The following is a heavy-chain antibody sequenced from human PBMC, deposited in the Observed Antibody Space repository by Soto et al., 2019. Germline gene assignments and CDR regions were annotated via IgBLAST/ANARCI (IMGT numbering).Heavy chain of an antibody. V-gene: IGHV4-61*01. Sequence: SSETLSLTCTVSGGSVSSGSYYWSWIRQPPGKGLEWIGYIYYSGSTNYNPSLKSRVTISVDTSKNQFSLKLSSVTAADTAVYYCARDNRLYYYDSSGYTGQSFTYWGQGTQVTVSS. CDR3: ARDNRLYYYDSSGYTGQSFTY. CDR2: IYYSGST. D-gene: IGHD3-22*01. J-gene: IGHJ4*02. CDR1: GGSVSSGSYY.